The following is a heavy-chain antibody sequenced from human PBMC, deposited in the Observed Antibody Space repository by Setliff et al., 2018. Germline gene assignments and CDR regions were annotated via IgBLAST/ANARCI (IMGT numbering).Heavy chain of an antibody. J-gene: IGHJ6*02. D-gene: IGHD5-12*01. CDR2: IIPIFGTA. Sequence: SVKVSCKASGGTFSSYAISWVRQAPGQGLEWMGGIIPIFGTANYAQKFQGRVTITRDTSASTAYMELSSLRSEDTAVYYCARDPASSGYDTYYYYYYGMDVWGQGATVTVSS. V-gene: IGHV1-69*05. CDR3: ARDPASSGYDTYYYYYYGMDV. CDR1: GGTFSSYA.